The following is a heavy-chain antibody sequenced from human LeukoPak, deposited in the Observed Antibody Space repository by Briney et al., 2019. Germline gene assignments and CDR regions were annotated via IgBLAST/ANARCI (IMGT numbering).Heavy chain of an antibody. CDR2: IRSKAYGGTI. D-gene: IGHD3-22*01. CDR3: TRGTYYYDRTGYFTDY. CDR1: GLTFGDYA. Sequence: GGSLRLSCTASGLTFGDYAMSWVRQPPGKGLEWVGFIRSKAYGGTIEYDASVRGRFSISRDDSRGIAYLQMNSLKTEDTAFYYCTRGTYYYDRTGYFTDYWGQGTLVTVSS. J-gene: IGHJ4*02. V-gene: IGHV3-49*04.